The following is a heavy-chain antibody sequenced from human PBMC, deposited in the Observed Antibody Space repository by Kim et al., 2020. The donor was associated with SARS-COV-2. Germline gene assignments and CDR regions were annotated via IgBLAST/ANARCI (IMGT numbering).Heavy chain of an antibody. CDR1: GYTFSDSA. Sequence: GGSLRLSCAASGYTFSDSAMSWVRQTPGKGPEWVSTISGGGGSTFYADSVRGRFTISRDNSRNTLYLQMDSLRDEDSAIYYCAKPGCTSVNCYRPPEFWGQGALVTVSS. J-gene: IGHJ4*02. CDR2: ISGGGGST. D-gene: IGHD2-15*01. CDR3: AKPGCTSVNCYRPPEF. V-gene: IGHV3-23*01.